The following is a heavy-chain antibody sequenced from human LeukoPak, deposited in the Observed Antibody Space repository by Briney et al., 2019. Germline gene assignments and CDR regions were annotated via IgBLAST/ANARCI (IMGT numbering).Heavy chain of an antibody. CDR2: ISYDGNNK. CDR1: GFTFSSYA. D-gene: IGHD3-22*01. V-gene: IGHV3-30*14. CDR3: ARVDSSGYYST. Sequence: PGRSLRLSCAASGFTFSSYAMYWVRQAPGKGLEWVAVISYDGNNKYYADSVKGRFTISRENAKNSLYLQMNSLRAGDTAVYYCARVDSSGYYSTWGQGTLVTVSS. J-gene: IGHJ5*02.